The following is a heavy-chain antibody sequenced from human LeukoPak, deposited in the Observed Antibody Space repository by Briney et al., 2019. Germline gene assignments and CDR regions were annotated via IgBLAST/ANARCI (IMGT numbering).Heavy chain of an antibody. D-gene: IGHD6-19*01. V-gene: IGHV5-51*01. CDR3: ARQSPPVAGTSGSDY. CDR1: GYSFTSYW. J-gene: IGHJ4*02. Sequence: GESLQISCKGPGYSFTSYWIGWVRQMPGKGLEWMGIIYPGDSDTRYSPSFQGPVTISADKSISTAYLQWSSLKASDTATYYCARQSPPVAGTSGSDYWGQGTLVTVSS. CDR2: IYPGDSDT.